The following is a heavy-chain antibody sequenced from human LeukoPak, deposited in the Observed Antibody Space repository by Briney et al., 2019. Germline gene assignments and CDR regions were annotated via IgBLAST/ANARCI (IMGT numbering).Heavy chain of an antibody. CDR1: GYTFTGYY. V-gene: IGHV1-2*02. J-gene: IGHJ4*02. D-gene: IGHD2/OR15-2a*01. CDR2: INPNSGRT. Sequence: ASVKVSCKASGYTFTGYYMHWVRQAPGQGLEWMGWINPNSGRTNYAQKFQGRVTMTRDTSISTAYMELSRLRSDDTAVHYCARDPLYESGPPVDYWGQGTLVTVSS. CDR3: ARDPLYESGPPVDY.